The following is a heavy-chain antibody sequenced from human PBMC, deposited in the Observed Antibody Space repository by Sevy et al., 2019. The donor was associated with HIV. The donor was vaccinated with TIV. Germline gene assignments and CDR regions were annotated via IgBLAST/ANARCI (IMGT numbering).Heavy chain of an antibody. V-gene: IGHV3-21*01. Sequence: GGSLRLSCAASGFTFSSYSMNWVRQAPGKGLEWVSSISSSCSYIYYADSVKGRFTISRDNAKNSLYLQMNSLRAEDTAVYYCARCSGGSCYGNWFDPWGQGTLVTVSS. CDR3: ARCSGGSCYGNWFDP. CDR1: GFTFSSYS. CDR2: ISSSCSYI. J-gene: IGHJ5*02. D-gene: IGHD2-15*01.